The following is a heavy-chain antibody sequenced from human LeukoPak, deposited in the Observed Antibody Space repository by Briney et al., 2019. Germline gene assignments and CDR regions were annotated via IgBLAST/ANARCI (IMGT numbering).Heavy chain of an antibody. CDR2: ISSSSRTI. CDR3: ARDAVDVIVPAATFEY. Sequence: PGGSLRLSCAASGFTFSDYSMNWVRQAPGKGLEWLSYISSSSRTINYADSVRGRFTVSRDNAKDSLYLQLNSLRAEDTAVYYCARDAVDVIVPAATFEYWGQGTLVTVSS. D-gene: IGHD2-2*01. J-gene: IGHJ4*02. V-gene: IGHV3-48*01. CDR1: GFTFSDYS.